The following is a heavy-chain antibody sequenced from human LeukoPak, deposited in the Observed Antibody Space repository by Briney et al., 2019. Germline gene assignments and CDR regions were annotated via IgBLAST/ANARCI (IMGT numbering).Heavy chain of an antibody. CDR2: INAGNGNT. CDR3: ARYYYGSGSYYEVQFGP. D-gene: IGHD3-10*01. J-gene: IGHJ5*02. Sequence: GASVKVSRKASGYTFTSYAMHWVRQAPGQRLEWMGWINAGNGNTKYSQKFQGRVTITRDTSASTAYMELSSLRSEDTAVYYCARYYYGSGSYYEVQFGPWGQGTLVTVSS. CDR1: GYTFTSYA. V-gene: IGHV1-3*01.